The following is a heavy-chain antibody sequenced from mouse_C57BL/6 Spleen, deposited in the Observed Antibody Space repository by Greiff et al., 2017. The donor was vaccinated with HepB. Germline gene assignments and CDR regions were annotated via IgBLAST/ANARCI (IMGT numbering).Heavy chain of an antibody. Sequence: EVQGVESGGGLVQPGGSLSLSCAASGFTFTDYYMSWVRQPPGKALEWLGFIRNKANGYTTEYSASVKGRFTISRDNSQSILYLQMNALGAEDSATYYCARYNWDYFDYWGQGTTLTVSS. D-gene: IGHD4-1*01. J-gene: IGHJ2*01. CDR3: ARYNWDYFDY. V-gene: IGHV7-3*01. CDR1: GFTFTDYY. CDR2: IRNKANGYTT.